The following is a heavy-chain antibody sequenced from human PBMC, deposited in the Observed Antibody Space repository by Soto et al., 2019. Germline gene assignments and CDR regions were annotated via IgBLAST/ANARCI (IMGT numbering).Heavy chain of an antibody. D-gene: IGHD3-22*01. CDR1: GYSFTSYW. CDR2: IDPSDSYT. Sequence: PGESLKISCKGSGYSFTSYWISWVRQMPGKGLEWMGRIDPSDSYTNYSPSFQGHVTISADKSISTAYLQWSSLKASDTAMYYCARRPYDSSGYYHAWFHPPGQGTLLTVSS. CDR3: ARRPYDSSGYYHAWFHP. J-gene: IGHJ5*02. V-gene: IGHV5-10-1*01.